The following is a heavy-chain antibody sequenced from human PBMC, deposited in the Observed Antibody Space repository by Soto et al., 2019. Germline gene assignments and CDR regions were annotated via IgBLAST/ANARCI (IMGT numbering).Heavy chain of an antibody. Sequence: GGSLRLSCAASGFTFSSYGMHWVRQAPGKGLEWVAVIWYDGSNKYYADSVKGRFTISRDNSKNTLYLQMNSLRAEDTAVYYCARDLQASGYCSGGSCKPYYYYYGMDVWGQGTTVTV. CDR1: GFTFSSYG. CDR3: ARDLQASGYCSGGSCKPYYYYYGMDV. V-gene: IGHV3-33*01. J-gene: IGHJ6*02. D-gene: IGHD2-15*01. CDR2: IWYDGSNK.